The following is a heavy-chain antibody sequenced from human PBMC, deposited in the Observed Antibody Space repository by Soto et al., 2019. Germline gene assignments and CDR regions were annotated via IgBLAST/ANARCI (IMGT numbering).Heavy chain of an antibody. CDR3: ASARSVTTTIHYYYYGMDV. D-gene: IGHD2-2*01. V-gene: IGHV4-31*03. CDR1: GGSISSGGYY. Sequence: QVQLQESGPGLVKPSQTLSLTCTVSGGSISSGGYYWSWIRQHPGKGLEWIGYIYYSGRNYYNPSLKSRVTISVDTSKNQFSVKQRSVTAADTAVYYCASARSVTTTIHYYYYGMDVWGQGNTVTGSS. CDR2: IYYSGRN. J-gene: IGHJ6*02.